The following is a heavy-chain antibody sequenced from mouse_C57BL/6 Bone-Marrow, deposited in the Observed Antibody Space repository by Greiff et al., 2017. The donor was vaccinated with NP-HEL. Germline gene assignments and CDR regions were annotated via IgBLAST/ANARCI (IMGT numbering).Heavy chain of an antibody. J-gene: IGHJ4*01. V-gene: IGHV1-81*01. D-gene: IGHD1-1*01. CDR2: IYPRSGNT. CDR3: ATITTVVDY. CDR1: GYTFTSYG. Sequence: VKLQESGAELARPGASVKLSCKASGYTFTSYGISWVKQRPGQGLEWIGEIYPRSGNTYYNEKFKGKATLTADKSSSTAYMELRSLTSEDSAVYFCATITTVVDYWGQGTSVTVSS.